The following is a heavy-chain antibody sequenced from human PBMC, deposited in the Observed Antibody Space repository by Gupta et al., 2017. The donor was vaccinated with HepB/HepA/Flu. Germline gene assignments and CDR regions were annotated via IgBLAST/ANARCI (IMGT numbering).Heavy chain of an antibody. CDR3: ARDITWRYRAYYYYLDY. Sequence: QVQLVQSGAEVKKPGASVKLSCKASGYTFISYYIHWVRQAPGQGLEWMGRINPIGDSKSYEGMLQGRVTMSRDTSTSTVYMELSSLTSEDTAVDYGARDITWRYRAYYYYLDYWGQGNLVTVSS. CDR1: GYTFISYY. J-gene: IGHJ4*02. V-gene: IGHV1-46*01. D-gene: IGHD3-22*01. CDR2: INPIGDSK.